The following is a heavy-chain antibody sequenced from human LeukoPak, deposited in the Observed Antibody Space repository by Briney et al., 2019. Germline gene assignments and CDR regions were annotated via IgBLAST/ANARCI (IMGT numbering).Heavy chain of an antibody. CDR2: INHSGST. Sequence: PSETLSLTCTVYGGSFSGFYWSSIRQPPGKGLEWIGGINHSGSTNYIPSLKSRVTISLDTSRNQVSLKLSSVTAADTAVYYCARVASSHWYFNRAKYYFDYWGQGTLVTVSS. CDR1: GGSFSGFY. J-gene: IGHJ4*02. CDR3: ARVASSHWYFNRAKYYFDY. V-gene: IGHV4-34*01. D-gene: IGHD6-13*01.